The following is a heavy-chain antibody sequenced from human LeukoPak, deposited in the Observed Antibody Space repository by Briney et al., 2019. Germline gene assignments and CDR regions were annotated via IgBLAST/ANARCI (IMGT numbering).Heavy chain of an antibody. D-gene: IGHD6-19*01. Sequence: GGSLRLSCAASGFTFSSYGMHWVRQAPGKGLEWVAVISYDGSNKYYADSVKGRFVISRDDSKNTLYLHLNSLRAEDTAVYYCAKVREEQWLVLIDWWGQGTLVTVSS. J-gene: IGHJ4*02. V-gene: IGHV3-30*18. CDR2: ISYDGSNK. CDR3: AKVREEQWLVLIDW. CDR1: GFTFSSYG.